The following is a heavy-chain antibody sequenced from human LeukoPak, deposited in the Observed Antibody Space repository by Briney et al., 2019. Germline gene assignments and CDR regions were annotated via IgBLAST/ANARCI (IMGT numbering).Heavy chain of an antibody. D-gene: IGHD6-19*01. V-gene: IGHV3-23*01. CDR3: AKDTLIAVAGLYYFDY. CDR2: GNSP. J-gene: IGHJ4*02. Sequence: GNSPYYADSVKGRFTISRDNSKNTLYLQMNSLRAEDTAVYYCAKDTLIAVAGLYYFDYWGQGTLVTVSS.